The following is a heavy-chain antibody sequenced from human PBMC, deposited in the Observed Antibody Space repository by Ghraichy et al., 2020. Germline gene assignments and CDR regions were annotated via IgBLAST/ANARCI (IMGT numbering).Heavy chain of an antibody. J-gene: IGHJ4*02. CDR2: IYTSGST. Sequence: SETLSLTCTVSGGSISSYYWSWIRQPAGKGLEWIGRIYTSGSTNYNPSLKSRVTMSVDTSKNQFSLKLSSVTAADTAVYYCARDRTQYSSSWYDYWGQGTLVTVSS. D-gene: IGHD6-13*01. V-gene: IGHV4-4*07. CDR3: ARDRTQYSSSWYDY. CDR1: GGSISSYY.